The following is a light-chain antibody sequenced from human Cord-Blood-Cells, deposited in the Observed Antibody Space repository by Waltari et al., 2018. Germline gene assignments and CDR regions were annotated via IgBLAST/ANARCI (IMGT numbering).Light chain of an antibody. V-gene: IGKV2-28*01. CDR2: LCS. Sequence: DIVMTQSPLSLPVTPGEPASISCRSSQSLLHSNGYNYLDWYLQKPGQSPQLLIDLCSNRASGVPDRFSGSGSGTDFTLKISRVEAGDVGVYYCMQALQTPWTFGQGTKVEIK. J-gene: IGKJ1*01. CDR1: QSLLHSNGYNY. CDR3: MQALQTPWT.